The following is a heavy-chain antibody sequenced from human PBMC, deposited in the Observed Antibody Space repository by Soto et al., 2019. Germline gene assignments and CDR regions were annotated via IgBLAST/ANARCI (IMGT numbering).Heavy chain of an antibody. CDR3: ARGIVVVTSRPYYFDY. CDR1: GGSISSYY. V-gene: IGHV4-59*01. J-gene: IGHJ4*02. CDR2: IYYSGST. Sequence: QVQLQESGPGLVKPSETLSLTCTVSGGSISSYYWSWIRQPPGKGLEWIGYIYYSGSTNYNPSLKSRVTISVDTSKNQFSLKLSSVTAADTAVYYCARGIVVVTSRPYYFDYWGQGTLVTVSS. D-gene: IGHD2-21*02.